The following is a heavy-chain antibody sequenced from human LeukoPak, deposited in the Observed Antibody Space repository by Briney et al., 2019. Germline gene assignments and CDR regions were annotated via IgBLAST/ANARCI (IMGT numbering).Heavy chain of an antibody. CDR3: ARLISAGGFDY. D-gene: IGHD2-8*02. CDR2: IYHSGST. Sequence: SETLSLTCTVSGYSISSGYYWGWIRQPPEKGLEWIGSIYHSGSTYYNPSLKSRVTISVDKSKNQFSLKLSSVTAADTAVYYCARLISAGGFDYWGQGTLVTVSS. CDR1: GYSISSGYY. J-gene: IGHJ4*02. V-gene: IGHV4-38-2*02.